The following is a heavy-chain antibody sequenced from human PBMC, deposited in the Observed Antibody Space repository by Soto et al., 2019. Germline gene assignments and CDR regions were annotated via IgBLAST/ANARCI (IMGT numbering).Heavy chain of an antibody. J-gene: IGHJ4*02. V-gene: IGHV1-69*02. D-gene: IGHD4-17*01. CDR3: ARAYGARPFDY. CDR2: IIPILGIA. Sequence: QVQLVQSGAEVKKPGSSVKVSCKASGGTFSSYTISWVRQAPGQGLEWMGRIIPILGIANYAQKFQGRVTSTADKSTSTAYLELSSLRSEDTAVYYCARAYGARPFDYWGQGTLVTVSS. CDR1: GGTFSSYT.